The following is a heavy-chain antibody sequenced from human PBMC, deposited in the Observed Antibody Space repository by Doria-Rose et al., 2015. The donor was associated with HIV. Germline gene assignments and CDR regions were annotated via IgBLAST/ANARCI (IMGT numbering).Heavy chain of an antibody. D-gene: IGHD4-17*01. Sequence: GPGLVKPSETLSLTCIVSDDSISNFYWSWIRQPPGKGLEWIGNIYYRGSTNYNPSLKSRVTISVDTSKSQFSLKLSSVTAADTAVYYWARDKTTGDSGGVGSFDSWGQGALVTVSS. CDR3: ARDKTTGDSGGVGSFDS. CDR1: DDSISNFY. J-gene: IGHJ4*02. CDR2: IYYRGST. V-gene: IGHV4-59*01.